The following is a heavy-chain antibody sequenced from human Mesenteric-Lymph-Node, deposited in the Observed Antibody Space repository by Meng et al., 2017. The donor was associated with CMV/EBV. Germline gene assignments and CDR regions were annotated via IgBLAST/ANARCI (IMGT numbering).Heavy chain of an antibody. CDR1: GFTFSSYW. Sequence: GESLKISCAASGFTFSSYWMSWVRQAPGKGLEWVANIKQDGNEKYYVDSVKGRFTISRDNAKNLLFLQMNSLRAEDTAVYFCARALIDPLPIDFWGQGTLVTVSS. D-gene: IGHD2-2*01. V-gene: IGHV3-7*01. CDR3: ARALIDPLPIDF. J-gene: IGHJ4*02. CDR2: IKQDGNEK.